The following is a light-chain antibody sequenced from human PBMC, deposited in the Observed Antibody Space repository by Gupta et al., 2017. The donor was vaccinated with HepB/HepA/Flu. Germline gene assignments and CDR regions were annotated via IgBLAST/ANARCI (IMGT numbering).Light chain of an antibody. CDR3: QQCGREALDYT. V-gene: IGKV3-20*01. CDR1: QTLSINT. J-gene: IGKJ2*01. Sequence: ELVLTQSPGTLSLSPGETATLSCRASQTLSINTLAWYQQKPGQAPRLLISGAYRRATGIPDRFSVRGSGTDFTLTIRRLEPEDFAVYYCQQCGREALDYTFGQGTKLEIK. CDR2: GAY.